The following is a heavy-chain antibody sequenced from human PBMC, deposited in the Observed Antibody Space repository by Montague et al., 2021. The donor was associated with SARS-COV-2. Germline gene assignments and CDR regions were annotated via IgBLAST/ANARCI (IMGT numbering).Heavy chain of an antibody. J-gene: IGHJ4*02. D-gene: IGHD2-2*01. CDR2: FYYTGYT. CDR1: GASTNSHSYY. V-gene: IGHV4-39*01. CDR3: ARIVGDCSSDSCYAVR. Sequence: SETLSLTCAVSGASTNSHSYYWGWIRQPPGKGLDWIGSFYYTGYTCYTSPLKSRVTISGDTSKNQFSLKLTSVTAADTAVYYCARIVGDCSSDSCYAVRWGQGTVVTVSS.